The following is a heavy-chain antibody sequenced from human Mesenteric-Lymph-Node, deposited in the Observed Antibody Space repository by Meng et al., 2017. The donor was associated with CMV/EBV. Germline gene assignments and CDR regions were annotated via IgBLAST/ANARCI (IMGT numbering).Heavy chain of an antibody. CDR3: ARIADGSGSSSFP. CDR2: INPKSGGT. J-gene: IGHJ3*01. CDR1: GYTCTGYY. Sequence: KASGYTCTGYYMHWVRQAPGQGLEWMGRINPKSGGTNNAQKFQGRVTMTRDTSISTAYMELSRLRSDDTAVYYCARIADGSGSSSFPWGQGTMVTVSS. D-gene: IGHD3-10*01. V-gene: IGHV1-2*06.